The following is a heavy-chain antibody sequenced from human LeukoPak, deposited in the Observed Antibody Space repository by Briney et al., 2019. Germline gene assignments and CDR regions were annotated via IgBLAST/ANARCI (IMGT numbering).Heavy chain of an antibody. V-gene: IGHV4-59*01. CDR1: GDSIYTYY. Sequence: PSETMSLTCTVSGDSIYTYYWSWIRQPPGKRREYIGYIYHSGDTYYNPSLKNRATMSVDTSNNQFSLSLGSVTAADRGVYYCARTGSQSNSWRQRSMVSVSS. J-gene: IGHJ4*02. CDR3: ARTGSQSNS. D-gene: IGHD2-15*01. CDR2: IYHSGDT.